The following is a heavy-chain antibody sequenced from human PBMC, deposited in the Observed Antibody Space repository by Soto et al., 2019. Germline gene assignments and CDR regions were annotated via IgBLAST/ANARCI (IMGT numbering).Heavy chain of an antibody. CDR1: GGTFSSYA. V-gene: IGHV1-69*01. D-gene: IGHD6-6*01. CDR3: ARGRAVPTSSFLYYYYGMDV. Sequence: AAVKVSCLASGGTFSSYASIWVRQAPGQGLEWLGGIIPIFGTANYAQKFQGRVTITADESTSTAYMELSSLRSEDTAVYYCARGRAVPTSSFLYYYYGMDVWGQGTTVTVSS. J-gene: IGHJ6*02. CDR2: IIPIFGTA.